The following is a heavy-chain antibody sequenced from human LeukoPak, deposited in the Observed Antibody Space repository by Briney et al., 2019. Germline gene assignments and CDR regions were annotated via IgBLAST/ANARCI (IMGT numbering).Heavy chain of an antibody. CDR2: ISSGGNIL. D-gene: IGHD6-19*01. J-gene: IGHJ4*02. Sequence: GGSLRLSCAASGFTFSSYEMNWVRQAPGKGLEWVSYISSGGNILYCADSVKGRFTISRDNVKNSVYLQMNSLRAEDTAVYYCARESVAGENFDYWGQGTLVTVSP. V-gene: IGHV3-48*03. CDR1: GFTFSSYE. CDR3: ARESVAGENFDY.